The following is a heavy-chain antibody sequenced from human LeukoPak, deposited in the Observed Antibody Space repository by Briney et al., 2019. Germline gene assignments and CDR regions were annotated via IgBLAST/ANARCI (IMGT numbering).Heavy chain of an antibody. CDR2: ISGSGGST. V-gene: IGHV3-23*01. J-gene: IGHJ5*02. CDR3: AKGGYCSSTSCYTNWFDP. Sequence: GGALRLSCAASGFTFSSYAMSWVRQAPGKGLEWVSAISGSGGSTYYADSVKGRFTISRDNSKNTLYLQMNSLRAEDTAVYYCAKGGYCSSTSCYTNWFDPWGQGTLVTVSS. CDR1: GFTFSSYA. D-gene: IGHD2-2*02.